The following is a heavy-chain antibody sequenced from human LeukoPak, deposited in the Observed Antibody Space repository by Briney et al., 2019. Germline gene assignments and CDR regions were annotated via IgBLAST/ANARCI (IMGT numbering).Heavy chain of an antibody. V-gene: IGHV4-59*08. J-gene: IGHJ5*02. CDR3: ARGVSGWYQVNWFDP. Sequence: SETLSLTCTVSGASFSGNYWGWIRQPPGKGLEWIGYIYDSGSTRYNPSLESRATLSVDTSKKEFFLKLSSVTAADTATYYCARGVSGWYQVNWFDPWGQGTLVTVSS. D-gene: IGHD6-19*01. CDR1: GASFSGNY. CDR2: IYDSGST.